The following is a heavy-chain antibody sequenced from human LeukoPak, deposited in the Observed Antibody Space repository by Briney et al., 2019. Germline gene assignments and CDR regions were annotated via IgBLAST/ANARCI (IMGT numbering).Heavy chain of an antibody. CDR3: ARFPSDSGSYLRAFDI. D-gene: IGHD1-26*01. J-gene: IGHJ3*02. Sequence: GGSLRLSCAASGFTFSDYYMSWIRQAPGKGLEWVSYISSSAGTIYYADSVKGRFTISRDNAKNSLYLQMNSLRAEDTAVYYCARFPSDSGSYLRAFDIWGQGTMVTVSS. V-gene: IGHV3-11*04. CDR2: ISSSAGTI. CDR1: GFTFSDYY.